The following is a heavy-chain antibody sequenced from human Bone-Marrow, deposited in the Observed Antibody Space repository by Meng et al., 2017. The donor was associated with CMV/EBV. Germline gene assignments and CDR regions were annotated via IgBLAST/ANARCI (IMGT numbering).Heavy chain of an antibody. CDR3: ARDVQSGAAGY. CDR1: GYTFPDFW. J-gene: IGHJ4*02. V-gene: IGHV1-2*02. D-gene: IGHD3-10*01. CDR2: INPKSGGT. Sequence: FCKPSGYTFPDFWIHWVRQAPGQGPEWMGWINPKSGGTNFAQKFEGRVTMTADTFTRTIYLELNGLRNDDTAMYYCARDVQSGAAGYWGQGTLVTVSS.